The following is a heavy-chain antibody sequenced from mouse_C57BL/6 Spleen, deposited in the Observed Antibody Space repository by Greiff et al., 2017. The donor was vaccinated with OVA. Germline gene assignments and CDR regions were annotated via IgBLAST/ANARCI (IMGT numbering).Heavy chain of an antibody. CDR2: IYPSDSET. D-gene: IGHD1-1*01. J-gene: IGHJ2*01. Sequence: QVQLQQPGAELVRPGSSVKLSCKASGYTFTSYWMDWVKQRPGQGLEWIGNIYPSDSETHYNQKFKDKATLTVDKSSSTAYMQLSSLTSEDSAVYYCARSVVAKDFDYWGQGTTLTVSS. CDR1: GYTFTSYW. V-gene: IGHV1-61*01. CDR3: ARSVVAKDFDY.